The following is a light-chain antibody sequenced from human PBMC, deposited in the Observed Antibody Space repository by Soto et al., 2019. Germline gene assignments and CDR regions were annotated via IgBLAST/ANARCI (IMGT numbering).Light chain of an antibody. CDR3: QESITAPLT. CDR2: AAS. Sequence: DILMTQSPSSLSASVGDRVTITCRASQTINNYLNWYQQKPGKAPKLLIYAASSLQSGVPSRFSGSGSGSDFTLTISRLQAEDSATYFCQESITAPLTFGGGTKVEVK. CDR1: QTINNY. V-gene: IGKV1-39*01. J-gene: IGKJ4*01.